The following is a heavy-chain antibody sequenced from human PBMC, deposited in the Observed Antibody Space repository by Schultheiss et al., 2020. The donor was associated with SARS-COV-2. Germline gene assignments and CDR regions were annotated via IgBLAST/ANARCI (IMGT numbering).Heavy chain of an antibody. J-gene: IGHJ4*02. CDR3: ARDGYCSSTSCYMCY. Sequence: ASVKVSCKASGYTFTGYYMHWVRQAPGQGLEWMGWITVNSGNTYYAQKFQGRVTMTTDTSTSTAYMELRSLRSDDTAVYYCARDGYCSSTSCYMCYWGQGTLVTVSS. D-gene: IGHD2-2*02. CDR2: ITVNSGNT. CDR1: GYTFTGYY. V-gene: IGHV1-18*04.